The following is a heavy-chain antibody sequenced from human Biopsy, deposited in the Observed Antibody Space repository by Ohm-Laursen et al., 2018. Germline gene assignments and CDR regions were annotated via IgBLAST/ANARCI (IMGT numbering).Heavy chain of an antibody. J-gene: IGHJ4*02. D-gene: IGHD3-3*01. CDR1: GFYFSNYA. CDR3: ARGGQGGFLEWLFIG. Sequence: GSLRLSCTASGFYFSNYAMSWVRQAPGKGLEWVLGISGSGGSTYYADSVKGRFTISRDNSKNTLYLQMNSLRAEVTALYYCARGGQGGFLEWLFIGWGQGTLVTVSS. V-gene: IGHV3-23*01. CDR2: ISGSGGST.